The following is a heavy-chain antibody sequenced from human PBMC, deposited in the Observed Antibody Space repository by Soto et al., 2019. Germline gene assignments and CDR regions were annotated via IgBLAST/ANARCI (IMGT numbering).Heavy chain of an antibody. V-gene: IGHV1-2*04. CDR1: GYTFTGYY. CDR2: INPNSGGT. CDR3: ARDEIGSSGYYYIDY. J-gene: IGHJ4*02. D-gene: IGHD3-22*01. Sequence: SVEVCSKASGYTFTGYYMHSVRQAPGQGLEWMGWINPNSGGTNYAQKFQGWVTMTRDTSTSTVYMELSSLRSEDTAVYYCARDEIGSSGYYYIDYWGQGTLVTVSS.